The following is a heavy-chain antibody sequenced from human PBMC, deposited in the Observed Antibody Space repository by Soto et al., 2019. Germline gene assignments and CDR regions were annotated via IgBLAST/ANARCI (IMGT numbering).Heavy chain of an antibody. CDR3: ARVVGTVTTVSPYYYYYGMDV. D-gene: IGHD4-17*01. CDR2: MNPNSGNT. Sequence: GASVKVSCKASGYTFTSYDINWVRQATGQGLEWMGWMNPNSGNTGYAQKFQGRVTMTRNTSISTAYMELSSLRSEDTAVYYCARVVGTVTTVSPYYYYYGMDVWGQGTTVTVSS. CDR1: GYTFTSYD. J-gene: IGHJ6*02. V-gene: IGHV1-8*01.